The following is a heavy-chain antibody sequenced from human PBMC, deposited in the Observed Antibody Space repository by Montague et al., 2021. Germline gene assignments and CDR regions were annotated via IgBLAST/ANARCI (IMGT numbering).Heavy chain of an antibody. CDR3: AKDAGIVVVPARHFDY. Sequence: SLRLSCAASGFTFDDYAMHWFRQTPGKGLECVSGISWNSGSIGYADSVKGRFTISRDNAKNSLYLQMNNLRAEYTALYYCAKDAGIVVVPARHFDYWGQGTLGTVSS. J-gene: IGHJ4*02. V-gene: IGHV3-9*01. CDR2: ISWNSGSI. D-gene: IGHD2-2*01. CDR1: GFTFDDYA.